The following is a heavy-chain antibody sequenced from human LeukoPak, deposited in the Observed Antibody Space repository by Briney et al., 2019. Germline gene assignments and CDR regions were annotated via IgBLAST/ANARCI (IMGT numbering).Heavy chain of an antibody. CDR3: TTDPHLGYGSGSYYTLSWFDP. CDR2: IKNKTDGGTT. V-gene: IGHV3-15*01. Sequence: GGSLRLSCAASGFTFSNAWMSWVRQAPGKGLEWVGRIKNKTDGGTTDYAAPVKGRFTISRDDSKNTLYLQMNSLKTEDTAVYYCTTDPHLGYGSGSYYTLSWFDPWGQGTLVTVSS. D-gene: IGHD3-10*01. J-gene: IGHJ5*02. CDR1: GFTFSNAW.